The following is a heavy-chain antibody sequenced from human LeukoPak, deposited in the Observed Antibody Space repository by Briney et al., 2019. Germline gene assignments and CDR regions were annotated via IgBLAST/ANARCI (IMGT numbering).Heavy chain of an antibody. D-gene: IGHD3-10*01. CDR1: GGSISSSSYY. CDR3: ARLKRITMVRGPRNYFDY. V-gene: IGHV4-39*07. CDR2: IYYSGST. Sequence: SETLSLTCTASGGSISSSSYYWGWIRQPPGKGLEWIGSIYYSGSTYYNPSLKSRVTISVDTSKNQFSLKLSSVTSADTAVYYCARLKRITMVRGPRNYFDYWGQGTLVTVSS. J-gene: IGHJ4*02.